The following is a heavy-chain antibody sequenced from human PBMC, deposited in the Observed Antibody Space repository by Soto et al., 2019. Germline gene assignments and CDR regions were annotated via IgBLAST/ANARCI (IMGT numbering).Heavy chain of an antibody. CDR1: GFTFSSYA. CDR2: ISASGAST. D-gene: IGHD3-22*01. V-gene: IGHV3-23*01. J-gene: IGHJ4*02. Sequence: GGSLRLSCAASGFTFSSYAMSWVRQAPGKGLEWVSAISASGASTYYADTVKGRFTISRDNSKNTLHLQMNSLRAEDTAVYYCAKGDSSGDPRYFDYWGQGTLVTVSS. CDR3: AKGDSSGDPRYFDY.